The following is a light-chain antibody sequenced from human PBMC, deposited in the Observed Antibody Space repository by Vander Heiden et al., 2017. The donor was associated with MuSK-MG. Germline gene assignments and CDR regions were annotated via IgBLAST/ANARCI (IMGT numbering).Light chain of an antibody. J-gene: IGLJ2*01. V-gene: IGLV3-27*01. Sequence: ALRERLSVSVVAGQSATTQCSGDILTKKFVSWLQQRPGRAPIMWIYGDIERPSEIPERFSGATSETTVTCTISEVEGEDEGDYFCYSATNNTLVFGGGTKLTVL. CDR2: GDI. CDR1: ILTKKF. CDR3: YSATNNTLV.